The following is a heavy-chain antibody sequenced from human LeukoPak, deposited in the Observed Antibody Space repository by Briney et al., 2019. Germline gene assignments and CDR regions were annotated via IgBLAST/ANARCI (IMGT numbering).Heavy chain of an antibody. J-gene: IGHJ4*02. CDR3: ARDRYSGSLNFDY. Sequence: GGSLRLSCAASGFTFSSYAMSWVRQAPGKGLEWVSAISDSGGNTYYADSVKGRFTISRDNAKNSLYLQMNSLRAEDTAVYYCARDRYSGSLNFDYWGQGTLVTVSS. CDR2: ISDSGGNT. D-gene: IGHD1-26*01. V-gene: IGHV3-23*01. CDR1: GFTFSSYA.